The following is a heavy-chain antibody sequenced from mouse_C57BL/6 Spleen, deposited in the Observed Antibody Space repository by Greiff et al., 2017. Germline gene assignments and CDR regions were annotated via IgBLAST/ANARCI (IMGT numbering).Heavy chain of an antibody. J-gene: IGHJ2*01. Sequence: QVQLQQPGAELVKPGASVKLSCKASGYTFTSYWMHWVKQRPGQGLEWIGLIHPNSGSTNYNEKFKSKATLTEDKSSSTAYMQLSSLTSEDSAVYYCARASFTTYFDYWGQGTTLTVSS. CDR3: ARASFTTYFDY. CDR2: IHPNSGST. CDR1: GYTFTSYW. V-gene: IGHV1-64*01. D-gene: IGHD1-1*01.